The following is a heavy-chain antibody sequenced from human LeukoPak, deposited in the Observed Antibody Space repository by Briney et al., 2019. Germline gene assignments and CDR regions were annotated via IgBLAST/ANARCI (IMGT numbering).Heavy chain of an antibody. CDR1: GFTFSDYY. Sequence: GGSLRLSCAASGFTFSDYYMSWIRQAPGKGLEWVSYISSSGSTIYYADSVKGRFAISRDNAKNSLYLQMNSLRAEDTAVYYCASYNWNYGWFDPWGQGTLVTVSS. V-gene: IGHV3-11*01. D-gene: IGHD1-7*01. CDR3: ASYNWNYGWFDP. J-gene: IGHJ5*02. CDR2: ISSSGSTI.